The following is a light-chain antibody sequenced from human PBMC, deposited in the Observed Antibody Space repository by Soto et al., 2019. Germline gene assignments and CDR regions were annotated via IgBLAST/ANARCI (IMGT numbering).Light chain of an antibody. CDR3: QQYGISPLVT. CDR2: GAS. J-gene: IGKJ4*01. Sequence: EIVLTQSPGTLSLSPGERATLSCRASQSVASSYLAWYQQKPGQAPRLLIYGASIRATGTPDRFSGSGSGTYFTLRISRLEPEDFAVYYCQQYGISPLVTFGGGKKVELK. CDR1: QSVASSY. V-gene: IGKV3-20*01.